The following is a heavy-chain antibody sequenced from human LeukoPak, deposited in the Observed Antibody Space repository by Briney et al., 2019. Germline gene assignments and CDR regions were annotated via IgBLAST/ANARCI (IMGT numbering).Heavy chain of an antibody. J-gene: IGHJ3*02. CDR2: ISWNSGSI. CDR1: GFTFDDYA. CDR3: ARVYDYVWGSYRYTGAFDI. Sequence: PVGSLRLSCAASGFTFDDYAMHWVRQAPGKGLEWVSGISWNSGSIGYADSVKGRFTISRDNAKNSLYLQMNSLRAEDTALYYCARVYDYVWGSYRYTGAFDIWGQGTMVTVSS. D-gene: IGHD3-16*02. V-gene: IGHV3-9*01.